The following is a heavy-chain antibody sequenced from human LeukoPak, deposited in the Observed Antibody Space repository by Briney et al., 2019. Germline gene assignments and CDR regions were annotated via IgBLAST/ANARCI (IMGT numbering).Heavy chain of an antibody. CDR3: ASWAGKTGYYDSSGSPLVGFGY. Sequence: SETLSLTCTVSGGSISSYYWSRIRQPPGKGLEWIGYIYYSGSTNYNPSLKSRVTISVDTSKNQFSLKLSSVTAADTAVYYCASWAGKTGYYDSSGSPLVGFGYWGQGTLVTVSS. CDR1: GGSISSYY. D-gene: IGHD3-22*01. CDR2: IYYSGST. J-gene: IGHJ4*02. V-gene: IGHV4-59*01.